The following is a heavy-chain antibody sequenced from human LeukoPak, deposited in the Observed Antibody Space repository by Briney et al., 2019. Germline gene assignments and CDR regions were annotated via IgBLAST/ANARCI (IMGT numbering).Heavy chain of an antibody. Sequence: GGSLRLSCEVFGFTFSTSAMSWVRQAPGKGLEWVANINPAGSETFHVDPVKGRFSISRDHAKNLVYLQMNSLRAEDTAVYYCATFGLVAALDLWGQGTLVTVPS. V-gene: IGHV3-7*01. J-gene: IGHJ4*02. CDR1: GFTFSTSA. D-gene: IGHD5-12*01. CDR2: INPAGSET. CDR3: ATFGLVAALDL.